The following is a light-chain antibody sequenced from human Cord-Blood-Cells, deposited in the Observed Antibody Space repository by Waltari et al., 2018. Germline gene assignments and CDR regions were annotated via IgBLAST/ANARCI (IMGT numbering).Light chain of an antibody. Sequence: DIQMTQSPSFLSASVGDRVPITCQASQDISNYLNWYQQKPGKAPKLLIYDASNLETGVPSRFSGSGSGTDFTFTISSLQPEDIATYYCQQYDNLLFTFGPGTKVDIK. CDR3: QQYDNLLFT. CDR2: DAS. V-gene: IGKV1-33*01. J-gene: IGKJ3*01. CDR1: QDISNY.